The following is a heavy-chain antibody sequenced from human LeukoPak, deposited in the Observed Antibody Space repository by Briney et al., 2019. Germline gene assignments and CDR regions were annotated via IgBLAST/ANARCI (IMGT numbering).Heavy chain of an antibody. CDR1: GITLSNYG. J-gene: IGHJ4*02. V-gene: IGHV3-23*01. CDR2: ISGSGGST. Sequence: GGSLRLSCVVSGITLSNYGMSWVRQAPGKGLEWVAGISGSGGSTNYADSVKGRFTISRDNPKNTLYLQMNSLRAEDTAVYFCAKRGVVIRVILVGFHKEAYYFDSWGQGTLVTVSS. CDR3: AKRGVVIRVILVGFHKEAYYFDS. D-gene: IGHD3-22*01.